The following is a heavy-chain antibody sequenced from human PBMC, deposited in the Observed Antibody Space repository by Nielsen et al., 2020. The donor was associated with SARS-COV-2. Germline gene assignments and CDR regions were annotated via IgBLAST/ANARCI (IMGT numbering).Heavy chain of an antibody. V-gene: IGHV1-46*01. D-gene: IGHD6-13*01. Sequence: ASVKVSCKASGYTFTSYYMHWVRQAPGQGLEWMGMINPSGGSTSYAQKFQGRVTMTRDTSTSTVYMELSSLRSEDTAVYYCARDQVGYDVAYWGQGTLVTVSS. J-gene: IGHJ4*02. CDR1: GYTFTSYY. CDR2: INPSGGST. CDR3: ARDQVGYDVAY.